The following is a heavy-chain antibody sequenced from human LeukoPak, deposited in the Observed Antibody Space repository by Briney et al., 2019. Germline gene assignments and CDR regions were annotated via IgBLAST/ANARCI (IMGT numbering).Heavy chain of an antibody. CDR1: GFTFSSYG. Sequence: GGSLRLSCAASGFTFSSYGMHWVRQAPGKGLEWVAVIWYDGSNKYYADSVKGRFTISRDNSKNTLYLQMNSLRAEDTAVYYCAKDGTWTYCGGDCYYWGQGTLVTVSS. J-gene: IGHJ4*02. V-gene: IGHV3-33*06. CDR2: IWYDGSNK. D-gene: IGHD2-21*01. CDR3: AKDGTWTYCGGDCYY.